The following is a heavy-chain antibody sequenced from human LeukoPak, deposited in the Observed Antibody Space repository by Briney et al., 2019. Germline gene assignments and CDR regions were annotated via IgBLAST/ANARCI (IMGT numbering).Heavy chain of an antibody. Sequence: GGSLRLSCAASGFTVSSNYMSWVRQAPGKGLEWASIIYSGGNTYYADSVKGRFTISRDNSKNTLYLQMNSLRAEDTAVYYCARGAYSSSWYRELGYGMDVWGQGTTVTVSS. CDR2: IYSGGNT. J-gene: IGHJ6*02. V-gene: IGHV3-66*01. CDR3: ARGAYSSSWYRELGYGMDV. CDR1: GFTVSSNY. D-gene: IGHD6-13*01.